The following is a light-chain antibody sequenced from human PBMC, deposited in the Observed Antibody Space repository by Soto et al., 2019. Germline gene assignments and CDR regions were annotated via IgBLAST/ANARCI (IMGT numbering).Light chain of an antibody. J-gene: IGKJ1*01. CDR1: QSISSY. CDR2: AAS. Sequence: DIQMTQSPSSLSASLGDRVTITCRASQSISSYLNWYQQKPGKAPKLLIYAASSLQSGVPSRFSGSGSGTDVTLTISSLQPEDFATYYCQQSYSTLWTFGQGTKVEIK. CDR3: QQSYSTLWT. V-gene: IGKV1-39*01.